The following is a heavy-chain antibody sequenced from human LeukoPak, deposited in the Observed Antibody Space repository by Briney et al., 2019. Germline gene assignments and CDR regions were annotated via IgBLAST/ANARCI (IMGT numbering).Heavy chain of an antibody. J-gene: IGHJ5*02. CDR3: AKDESSGSYYDNWFDP. V-gene: IGHV3-23*01. CDR1: GFTFSSYA. D-gene: IGHD1-26*01. CDR2: ISGSGGST. Sequence: GGSLGLSCAASGFTFSSYAMSWVRQAPGEGLEWVSAISGSGGSTYYADSVKGRFTISRDNSKNTLYLQMNSLRAEDTAVYYCAKDESSGSYYDNWFDPWGQGTLVTVSS.